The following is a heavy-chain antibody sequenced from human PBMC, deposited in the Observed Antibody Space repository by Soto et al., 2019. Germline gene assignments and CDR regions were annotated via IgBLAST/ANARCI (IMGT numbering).Heavy chain of an antibody. J-gene: IGHJ4*02. CDR3: ARSPRSSPYFDY. CDR2: IYPGDSET. D-gene: IGHD6-13*01. CDR1: GYTFSKYW. V-gene: IGHV5-51*01. Sequence: GESLKISCKGSGYTFSKYWIGWVRQTPGKGLEWMGMIYPGDSETRYSPSFHGKVTISADRSIGTAYLQWSSLEASDSAFYFCARSPRSSPYFDYWGQGALVTVSS.